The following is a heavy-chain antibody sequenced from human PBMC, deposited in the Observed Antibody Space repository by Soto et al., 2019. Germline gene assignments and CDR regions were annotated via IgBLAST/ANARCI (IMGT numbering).Heavy chain of an antibody. CDR3: ARGSLGGSGTCYFDY. CDR2: IDHTGSA. J-gene: IGHJ4*02. V-gene: IGHV4-34*01. CDR1: GGSFSGYY. D-gene: IGHD3-10*01. Sequence: QVQLQQWGAGLLKPSETLSLTCAVYGGSFSGYYWSWIRQPPQKGQEWIGEIDHTGSANYHPSLKRRVTISVDTSKNQFSLKLNSVTAADTAVYYCARGSLGGSGTCYFDYWGQGTLVTVSS.